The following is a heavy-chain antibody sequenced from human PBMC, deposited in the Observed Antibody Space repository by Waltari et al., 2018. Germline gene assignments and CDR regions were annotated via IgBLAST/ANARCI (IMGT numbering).Heavy chain of an antibody. CDR3: ARGKNYYDSSGSSGWFDP. Sequence: QVQLVQSGAEVKKPGASVKVSCQASGYTFTSYDTHWVRQATAQGLEWMGWMNPNSGNTGYAQKFQGRVTMTRNTSISTAYMELSSLRSEDTAVYYCARGKNYYDSSGSSGWFDPWGQGTLVTVSS. J-gene: IGHJ5*02. V-gene: IGHV1-8*02. CDR2: MNPNSGNT. D-gene: IGHD3-22*01. CDR1: GYTFTSYD.